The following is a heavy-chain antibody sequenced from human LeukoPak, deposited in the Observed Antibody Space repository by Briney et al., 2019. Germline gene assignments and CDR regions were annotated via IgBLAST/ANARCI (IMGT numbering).Heavy chain of an antibody. CDR3: ARDRQGDYYYYGMDV. Sequence: PSETLSLTCTVSGGSISSYYWSWIRQPPGKGLEWVGYIYYSGSTNYNPSLKSRVTISVDTSKNQLSLKLSSVTAADTAVYYCARDRQGDYYYYGMDVWGQGTTVTVSS. CDR1: GGSISSYY. J-gene: IGHJ6*02. CDR2: IYYSGST. V-gene: IGHV4-59*01.